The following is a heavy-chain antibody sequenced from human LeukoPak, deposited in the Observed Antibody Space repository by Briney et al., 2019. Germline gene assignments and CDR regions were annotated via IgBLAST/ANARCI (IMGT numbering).Heavy chain of an antibody. V-gene: IGHV4-4*07. D-gene: IGHD3-9*01. CDR2: IYASGDT. J-gene: IGHJ5*02. CDR3: ARQGDYDILTGYPQEDWFDP. CDR1: GGSISSYY. Sequence: SETLSLTCTVSGGSISSYYWSWVRQPAGKGLEWIGRIYASGDTNYNPSLKGRVTISVDTSKNQFSLKLSSVTAADTAVYYCARQGDYDILTGYPQEDWFDPWGQGTLVTVSS.